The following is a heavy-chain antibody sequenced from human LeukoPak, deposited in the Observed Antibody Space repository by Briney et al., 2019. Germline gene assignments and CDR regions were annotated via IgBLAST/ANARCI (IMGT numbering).Heavy chain of an antibody. D-gene: IGHD1-26*01. Sequence: GGSLRLSCAASGFIFSSHAMHWVRQAPGKGLEWVAVIWYDGSNKYYADSVKGRFTISRDNSKNTLYLQMNSLRAEDTAVYYCARGSRNSGSYAYYFDYWGQGTLVTVSS. CDR1: GFIFSSHA. V-gene: IGHV3-33*08. CDR2: IWYDGSNK. CDR3: ARGSRNSGSYAYYFDY. J-gene: IGHJ4*02.